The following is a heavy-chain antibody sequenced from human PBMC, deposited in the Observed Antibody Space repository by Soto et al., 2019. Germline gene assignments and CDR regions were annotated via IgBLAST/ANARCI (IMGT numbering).Heavy chain of an antibody. D-gene: IGHD3-3*01. CDR1: GFTFSPYW. CDR2: IKEDGSEK. Sequence: GGSLRLSCAASGFTFSPYWMTWVRQAPGKGLEWVANIKEDGSEKYYADSVKGRFTISRDNAKNSLYVEMNSLRVEDTAVYYCAKGDSFGVVNTYYFDYWGQGTLVTVSS. V-gene: IGHV3-7*01. J-gene: IGHJ4*02. CDR3: AKGDSFGVVNTYYFDY.